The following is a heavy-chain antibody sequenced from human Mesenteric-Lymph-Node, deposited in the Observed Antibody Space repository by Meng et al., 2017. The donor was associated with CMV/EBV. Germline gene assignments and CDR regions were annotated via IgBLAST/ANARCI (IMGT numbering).Heavy chain of an antibody. CDR1: GFSFTNFN. J-gene: IGHJ4*02. CDR2: ISNSSNTI. V-gene: IGHV3-48*04. Sequence: GGSLRLSCIGSGFSFTNFNMNWVRQSPGKGLGWVSYISNSSNTIHYADSVKGRFTISRDNAKNSLYLQMNSLRAEDTAVYYCARFDFWGQGALVTVSS. CDR3: ARFDF.